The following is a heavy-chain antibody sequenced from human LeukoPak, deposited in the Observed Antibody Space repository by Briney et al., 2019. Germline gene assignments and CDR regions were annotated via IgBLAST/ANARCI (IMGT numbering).Heavy chain of an antibody. CDR2: INSDGSST. V-gene: IGHV3-74*01. CDR3: ASLDY. J-gene: IGHJ4*02. Sequence: GGSLRLSCAASGFTFSIYWVHWVRQAPGKGLVWVSSINSDGSSTSYADSVRGRFTISRDNAKNTLYLQMNTLRAEDTAVYYCASLDYWGQGTPVTVSS. CDR1: GFTFSIYW.